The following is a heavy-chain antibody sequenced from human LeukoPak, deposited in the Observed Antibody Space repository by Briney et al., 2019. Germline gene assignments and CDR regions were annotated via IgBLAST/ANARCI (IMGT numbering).Heavy chain of an antibody. CDR1: GFTFTSSA. Sequence: SVKVSCKASGFTFTSSAMQWVRQARGQGLEGIGWIVVGSGNTNYAQKFQERVTTTRDMSTSTAYMELSSLRSEDTAVYYCAAALEYQLLKVYFDRWGRGTLFTVAS. J-gene: IGHJ2*01. D-gene: IGHD2-2*01. CDR2: IVVGSGNT. CDR3: AAALEYQLLKVYFDR. V-gene: IGHV1-58*02.